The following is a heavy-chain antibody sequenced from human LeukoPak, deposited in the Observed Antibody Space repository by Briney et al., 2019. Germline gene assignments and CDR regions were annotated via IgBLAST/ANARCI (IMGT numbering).Heavy chain of an antibody. Sequence: GGSLRLSCAASGFTFSSYAMSWVRQAPGKGLESVSIISGSGGSTYYADSVKGRFTISRDNSKNTLYLQMNSLRAEDTAVYYCAKEYSGHFSPFPSYFDYRGQGTLVTVSS. CDR1: GFTFSSYA. D-gene: IGHD1-26*01. CDR3: AKEYSGHFSPFPSYFDY. V-gene: IGHV3-23*01. CDR2: ISGSGGST. J-gene: IGHJ4*02.